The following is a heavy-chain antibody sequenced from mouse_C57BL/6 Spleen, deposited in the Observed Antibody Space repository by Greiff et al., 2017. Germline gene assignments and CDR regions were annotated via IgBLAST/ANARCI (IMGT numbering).Heavy chain of an antibody. CDR3: SRERGKGGAMDY. CDR1: GYTFTSYW. CDR2: MDPNSGGA. D-gene: IGHD2-1*01. Sequence: QVQLKQPGAELVKPWASVKLTCKASGYTFTSYWMHWVQQRPGRGLEWIGRMDPNSGGAKYNEKFKSRATLTVDKPSSTAYMQLSRLTSEDSAVYYCSRERGKGGAMDYWGPGTSVTVSS. J-gene: IGHJ4*01. V-gene: IGHV1-72*01.